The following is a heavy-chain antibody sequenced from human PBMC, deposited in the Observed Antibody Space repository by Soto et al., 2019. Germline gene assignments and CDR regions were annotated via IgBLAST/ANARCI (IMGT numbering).Heavy chain of an antibody. D-gene: IGHD3-10*01. V-gene: IGHV3-23*01. CDR1: GFTFSSYA. CDR3: ARLSGSHYYYYYGMDV. CDR2: IGGSDGNT. J-gene: IGHJ6*02. Sequence: EVQLLESGGGLVQPGGSLRLSCAASGFTFSSYAMIWVRQAPGKGLEWVSAIGGSDGNTYYANSVKGRFTVSRENSKNTLYLQMNSLRAEDTAVYYCARLSGSHYYYYYGMDVWGPGTTVTVSS.